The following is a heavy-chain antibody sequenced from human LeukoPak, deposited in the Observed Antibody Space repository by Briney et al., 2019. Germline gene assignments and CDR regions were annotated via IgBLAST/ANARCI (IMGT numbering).Heavy chain of an antibody. CDR2: IYYSGST. J-gene: IGHJ4*02. Sequence: PSETLSLTCTDSGGSISTYYWSWIRQPPAKGLEWIGYIYYSGSTNYNPSLKSRVTTSVDTSKNQFSLKLSSVTAADTAVYYCARDTGTVVDYWGQGTLVTVSS. V-gene: IGHV4-59*01. CDR1: GGSISTYY. D-gene: IGHD4-23*01. CDR3: ARDTGTVVDY.